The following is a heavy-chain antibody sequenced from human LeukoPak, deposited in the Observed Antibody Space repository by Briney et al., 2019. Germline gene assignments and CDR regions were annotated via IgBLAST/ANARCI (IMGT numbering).Heavy chain of an antibody. CDR2: ICYSGTT. CDR3: ARQSTSMSTC. D-gene: IGHD3-3*02. J-gene: IGHJ4*02. CDR1: DDSISSSSYY. Sequence: SETLSLTCAVSDDSISSSSYYWGWIRQRPEEGLEWIGSICYSGTTYYNPSLKSRVTISVDTSKNQFSLKLSSVTAADTALYFCARQSTSMSTCWGQGTLVTVSS. V-gene: IGHV4-39*01.